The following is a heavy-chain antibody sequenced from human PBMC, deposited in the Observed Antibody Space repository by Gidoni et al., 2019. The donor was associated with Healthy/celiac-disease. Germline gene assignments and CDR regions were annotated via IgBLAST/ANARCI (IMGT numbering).Heavy chain of an antibody. D-gene: IGHD6-13*01. CDR2: FDPEDGET. CDR3: ATGALAAAVLYWPLFDY. CDR1: GYTLTELS. V-gene: IGHV1-24*01. J-gene: IGHJ4*02. Sequence: KPGASVKVSCKVSGYTLTELSMHWVQQAPGKGLEWMGGFDPEDGETIYAQKFQGRVTMTEDTSTDTAYMELSSLRSEDTAVYYCATGALAAAVLYWPLFDYWGQGTLVTVSS.